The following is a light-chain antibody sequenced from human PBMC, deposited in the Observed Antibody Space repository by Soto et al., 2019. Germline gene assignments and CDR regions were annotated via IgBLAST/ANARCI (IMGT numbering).Light chain of an antibody. V-gene: IGKV1-33*01. CDR2: DAS. Sequence: DIQMTQSPSSLSASVGDRVTITCQASQDISNYLNWYQQKPGKAPKLLIYDASNLEKGVPSRFSGSGSGKDFTFTSSSLQPEDIATYYCQQYDNLPLTFGGGTKVEIK. CDR1: QDISNY. CDR3: QQYDNLPLT. J-gene: IGKJ4*01.